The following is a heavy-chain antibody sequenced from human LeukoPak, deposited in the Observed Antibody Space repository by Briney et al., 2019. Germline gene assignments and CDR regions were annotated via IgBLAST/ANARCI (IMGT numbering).Heavy chain of an antibody. V-gene: IGHV3-23*01. Sequence: GGSLRLSCAASGFTFSTYTMNWVRQAPGKGLEWGSVISGSGGDTYYADSAKGRFTISRDNSKNTLYLQMNSLRAEDTAVYHCAKGQQSGSYSSSDYWGQGTLVTVSS. J-gene: IGHJ4*02. CDR1: GFTFSTYT. CDR3: AKGQQSGSYSSSDY. D-gene: IGHD1-26*01. CDR2: ISGSGGDT.